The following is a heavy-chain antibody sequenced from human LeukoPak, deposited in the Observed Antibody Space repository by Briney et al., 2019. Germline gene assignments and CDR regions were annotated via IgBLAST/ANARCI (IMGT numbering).Heavy chain of an antibody. V-gene: IGHV4-34*01. D-gene: IGHD1-1*01. J-gene: IGHJ3*02. CDR1: GGSFSVYY. CDR2: INHSGST. Sequence: SETLSLTCAVYGGSFSVYYWSWIRQPPGKGPEWIGEINHSGSTNYNPSLKSRVTISVDTSKNQFSLKLSSVTAADTAVYYCARAISTTGTGVDIWGQGTMVTVSS. CDR3: ARAISTTGTGVDI.